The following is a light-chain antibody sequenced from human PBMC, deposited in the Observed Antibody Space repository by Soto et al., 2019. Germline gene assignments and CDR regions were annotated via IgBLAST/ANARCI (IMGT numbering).Light chain of an antibody. J-gene: IGKJ2*01. CDR2: AAS. V-gene: IGKV1-9*01. Sequence: DIQLTQSPSFLSASVGDRVTITCRASQGISSYLAWYQQKPGKAPKLLIYAASTLQSGVPSRFSGSGSGTEFTLTISSLQPEDFATYYCQQLNSYPSLTFGQGTKLEIK. CDR1: QGISSY. CDR3: QQLNSYPSLT.